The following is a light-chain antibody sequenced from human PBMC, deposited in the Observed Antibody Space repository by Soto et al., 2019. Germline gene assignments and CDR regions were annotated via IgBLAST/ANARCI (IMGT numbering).Light chain of an antibody. CDR2: DAS. Sequence: IQWAQSPSSLSASVGDRVTITCRASQDTGKYLNWFQQKPGKAPKLLIYDASNLETGVPARFSGSGSGTDFTFTISSLQPEDIATYFCEQYDTLPLTFGGGTKVDIK. V-gene: IGKV1-33*01. CDR1: QDTGKY. CDR3: EQYDTLPLT. J-gene: IGKJ4*01.